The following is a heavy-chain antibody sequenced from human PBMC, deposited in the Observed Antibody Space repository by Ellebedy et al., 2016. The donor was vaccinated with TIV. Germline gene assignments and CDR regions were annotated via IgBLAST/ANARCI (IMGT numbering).Heavy chain of an antibody. CDR3: ARSSGYYYEGGDY. Sequence: MPSETLSLTCTVSGGSISSSSYYWGWIRQPPGKGLEWIGSIYYSGSTYYNPSLKSRVTISVDTSKNQFSLKLGSVTAADTAVYYCARSSGYYYEGGDYWGQGTLVTVSS. CDR2: IYYSGST. CDR1: GGSISSSSYY. D-gene: IGHD3-22*01. V-gene: IGHV4-39*01. J-gene: IGHJ4*02.